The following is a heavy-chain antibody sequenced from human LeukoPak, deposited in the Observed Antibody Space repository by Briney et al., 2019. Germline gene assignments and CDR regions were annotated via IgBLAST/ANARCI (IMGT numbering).Heavy chain of an antibody. J-gene: IGHJ6*02. CDR3: ARELLWFGTYYYGMDV. V-gene: IGHV4-4*07. CDR2: IYTSGST. CDR1: GGSISSYY. Sequence: PSETLSLTCTVSGGSISSYYWSWIRQPAGKGLEWIGGIYTSGSTNYNPSLKSRVTMSVDTSKNQFSLKLSSVTAADTAVYYCARELLWFGTYYYGMDVWGQGTTVTVSS. D-gene: IGHD3-10*01.